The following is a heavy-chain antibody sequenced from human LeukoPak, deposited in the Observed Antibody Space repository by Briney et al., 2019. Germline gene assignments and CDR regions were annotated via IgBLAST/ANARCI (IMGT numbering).Heavy chain of an antibody. Sequence: GGSLRLSCAASGFTFDGYAMHWVRQAPGKGLEWVSGISWNSGSIGYADSVKGRFTISRDNAKNSLYLQMNSLRAEDTALYYCAKEILWFGELLRVSGFDYWGQGTLVTVSS. J-gene: IGHJ4*02. CDR3: AKEILWFGELLRVSGFDY. CDR2: ISWNSGSI. D-gene: IGHD3-10*01. CDR1: GFTFDGYA. V-gene: IGHV3-9*01.